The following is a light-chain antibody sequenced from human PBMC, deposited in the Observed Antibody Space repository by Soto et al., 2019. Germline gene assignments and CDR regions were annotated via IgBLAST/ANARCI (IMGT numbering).Light chain of an antibody. CDR2: GAS. CDR1: QSVTSGY. J-gene: IGKJ5*01. V-gene: IGKV3-20*01. Sequence: EIVMTQYTDTLSVSPGERATLSCRASQSVTSGYLAWYQQQPNQAPRLLIYGASYRATGIPDRFSGGGSGTDFTLTISRLEPEDFAVYYCQHYSSSPPVITFGQVTRLEIK. CDR3: QHYSSSPPVIT.